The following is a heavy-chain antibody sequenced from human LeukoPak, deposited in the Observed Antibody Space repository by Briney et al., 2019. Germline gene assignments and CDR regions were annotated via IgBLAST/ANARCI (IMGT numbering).Heavy chain of an antibody. Sequence: GGSLRLSCAASGFTFSNAWMSWVRQAPGKGLEWVANIKQDGSEKYYVDSVKGRFTISRDNAKNSLYLQMNSLRAEDTAVYYCAGRSMPWGQGTLVTVSS. J-gene: IGHJ4*02. CDR1: GFTFSNAW. CDR3: AGRSMP. D-gene: IGHD2/OR15-2a*01. V-gene: IGHV3-7*03. CDR2: IKQDGSEK.